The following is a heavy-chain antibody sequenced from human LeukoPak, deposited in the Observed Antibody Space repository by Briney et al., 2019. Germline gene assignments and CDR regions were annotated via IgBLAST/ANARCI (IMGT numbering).Heavy chain of an antibody. D-gene: IGHD4-17*01. J-gene: IGHJ5*02. V-gene: IGHV1-24*01. Sequence: RASVKVSCKVSGYTLTELSMHWVRQAPGKGLEWMGGFDPEDGETIYAQKFQGRVTMTEDTSTDTAYMELSSLRSEDTAVYYCAILHGDYGNNWFDPWGQGTLVTVSS. CDR2: FDPEDGET. CDR1: GYTLTELS. CDR3: AILHGDYGNNWFDP.